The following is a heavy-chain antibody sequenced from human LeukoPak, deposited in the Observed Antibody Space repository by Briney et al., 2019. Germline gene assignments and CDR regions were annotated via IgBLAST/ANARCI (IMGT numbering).Heavy chain of an antibody. CDR3: ASGRDGYKHPY. J-gene: IGHJ4*02. V-gene: IGHV1-69*13. Sequence: ASVKVSCKASGGTFSSYAISWVRQAPGQGLEWMGGIIPIFGTTNYAQKFQGRVTITADESTSTAYMELSSLRSEDTAVYYCASGRDGYKHPYWGQGTLVTVSS. CDR2: IIPIFGTT. D-gene: IGHD5-24*01. CDR1: GGTFSSYA.